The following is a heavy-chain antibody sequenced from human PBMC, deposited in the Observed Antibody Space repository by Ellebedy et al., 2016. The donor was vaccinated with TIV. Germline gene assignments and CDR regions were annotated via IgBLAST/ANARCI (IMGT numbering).Heavy chain of an antibody. CDR2: IYYSGST. Sequence: SETLSLXCTVSGGSISSSSYYWGWIRQPPGKGLEWIGSIYYSGSTYYNPSLKSRVTISVDTSKNQFSLKLSSVTAADTAVYYCARDCMVRGVTNRYNWFDPWGQGTLVTVSS. V-gene: IGHV4-39*07. D-gene: IGHD3-10*01. CDR3: ARDCMVRGVTNRYNWFDP. J-gene: IGHJ5*02. CDR1: GGSISSSSYY.